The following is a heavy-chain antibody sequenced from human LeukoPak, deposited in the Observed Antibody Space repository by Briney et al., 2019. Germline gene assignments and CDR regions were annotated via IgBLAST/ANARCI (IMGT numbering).Heavy chain of an antibody. D-gene: IGHD5-18*01. CDR3: ARIRGYSYGDPLSY. CDR1: GVSISSYY. CDR2: IHTSGST. J-gene: IGHJ4*02. V-gene: IGHV4-4*07. Sequence: ETLSLTCTVSGVSISSYYWSWIRQPAGKGLEWIGRIHTSGSTNYNPSLKSRVTMSVDTSKNQFSLKLSSVTAADTAVYYCARIRGYSYGDPLSYWGQGTLVTVSS.